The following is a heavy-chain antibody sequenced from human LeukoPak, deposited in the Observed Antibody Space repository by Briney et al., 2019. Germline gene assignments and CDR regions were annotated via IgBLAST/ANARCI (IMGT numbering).Heavy chain of an antibody. Sequence: PGGSLRLSCAASGFTFSNAWMSWVRQAPGKGLEWVGRIKSKTDGGTTDYAAPVKGRFTISRDDSKNTLYLQMNSLKTEDTAVYYCTTDAYCGGDCYPGYFQHWGQGTLVTVSS. V-gene: IGHV3-15*01. CDR1: GFTFSNAW. D-gene: IGHD2-21*02. J-gene: IGHJ1*01. CDR3: TTDAYCGGDCYPGYFQH. CDR2: IKSKTDGGTT.